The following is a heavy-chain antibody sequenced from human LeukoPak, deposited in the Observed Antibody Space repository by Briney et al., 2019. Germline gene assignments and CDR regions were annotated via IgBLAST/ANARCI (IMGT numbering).Heavy chain of an antibody. CDR2: ISYSGST. Sequence: SETLSLTCTVSGGSISYYYWSWIRQPPGKGLEWIGYISYSGSTNYNPSLKSRVTISVDTSKNQFSLKLSSVTAADTAVYYCARDRIAAAEGNWFDPWGQGTLVTVSS. CDR1: GGSISYYY. D-gene: IGHD6-13*01. CDR3: ARDRIAAAEGNWFDP. J-gene: IGHJ5*02. V-gene: IGHV4-59*01.